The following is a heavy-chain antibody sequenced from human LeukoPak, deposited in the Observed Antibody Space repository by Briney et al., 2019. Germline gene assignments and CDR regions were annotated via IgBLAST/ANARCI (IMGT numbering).Heavy chain of an antibody. Sequence: GRSLRLSCAASGFTFSSYAMHWVRQAPGKGLEWVAVISYDGSNKYYADSVKGRFTISRDNSKNTLYLQMNSLRAEDTAVYYCAREQLGGNFDFWGQGTLVTVSS. J-gene: IGHJ4*02. V-gene: IGHV3-30-3*01. D-gene: IGHD1-1*01. CDR2: ISYDGSNK. CDR3: AREQLGGNFDF. CDR1: GFTFSSYA.